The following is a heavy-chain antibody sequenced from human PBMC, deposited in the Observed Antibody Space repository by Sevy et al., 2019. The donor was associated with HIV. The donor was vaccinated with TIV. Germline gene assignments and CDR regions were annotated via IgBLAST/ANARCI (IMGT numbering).Heavy chain of an antibody. D-gene: IGHD3-9*01. Sequence: GGSLRLPCAASGFIFDDYAMHWVRQAPGKGLEWVSGISWDTVNIGYADSVKGRFTISRDNAKNSLYLQMNSLRAEDTALYYCTKDKRRYDILTRGGYFDYWGQGTLVTVSS. CDR3: TKDKRRYDILTRGGYFDY. V-gene: IGHV3-9*01. CDR1: GFIFDDYA. J-gene: IGHJ4*02. CDR2: ISWDTVNI.